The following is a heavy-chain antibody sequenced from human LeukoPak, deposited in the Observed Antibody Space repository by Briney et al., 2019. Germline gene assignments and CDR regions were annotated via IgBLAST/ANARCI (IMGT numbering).Heavy chain of an antibody. J-gene: IGHJ4*02. CDR2: ITSGFTP. Sequence: PGGSLSLSCAASGLTFSNYAMSWFRQAPGKGLEWVSGITSGFTPHYADSVKGRFTISRDNSKNTFHLQMNSLRAEDTAVYYCAKDYSDSRVGDVFFEYWGQGTLVTVSS. CDR3: AKDYSDSRVGDVFFEY. V-gene: IGHV3-23*01. CDR1: GLTFSNYA. D-gene: IGHD1-26*01.